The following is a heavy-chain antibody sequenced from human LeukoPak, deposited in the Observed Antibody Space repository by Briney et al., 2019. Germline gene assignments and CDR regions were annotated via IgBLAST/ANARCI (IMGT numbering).Heavy chain of an antibody. D-gene: IGHD3-3*01. Sequence: GRSLRLSCAASGFTFTDYSIRGGRDAPRRGLECGSSISPVSTYQFYSDSVKGRFTISRDKAKNLLYLQMNSMSAEDTAVYYCARDGSGFYLYYYMDVWGRGTPVTVSS. CDR2: ISPVSTYQ. CDR1: GFTFTDYS. CDR3: ARDGSGFYLYYYMDV. V-gene: IGHV3-21*01. J-gene: IGHJ6*03.